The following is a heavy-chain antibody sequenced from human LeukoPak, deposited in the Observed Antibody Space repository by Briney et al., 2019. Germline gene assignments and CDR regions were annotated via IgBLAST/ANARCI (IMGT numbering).Heavy chain of an antibody. Sequence: SETLSLTCTVSGGSISSGSYYWSWIRQPAGKGLEWIGRIYTSGSTKYNPSLKSRVTISVDTSKNQFSLKLSSVTAADTAVYYCARALGHYYDSSGFDYWGQGTLVTVSS. V-gene: IGHV4-61*02. D-gene: IGHD3-22*01. J-gene: IGHJ4*02. CDR1: GGSISSGSYY. CDR2: IYTSGST. CDR3: ARALGHYYDSSGFDY.